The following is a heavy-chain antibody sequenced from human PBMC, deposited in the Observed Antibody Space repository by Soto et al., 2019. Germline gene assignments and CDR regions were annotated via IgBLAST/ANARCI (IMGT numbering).Heavy chain of an antibody. CDR3: ARDPGIVATSDYYYYYGMDV. CDR1: GGTFSSYT. J-gene: IGHJ6*02. Sequence: SVKVSCKASGGTFSSYTISWVRQAPGQGLEWMGRIIPILGIANYAQKFQGRVTITADKSTSTAYMELSSLRSEDTAVYYCARDPGIVATSDYYYYYGMDVWGQGTTVTVSS. CDR2: IIPILGIA. D-gene: IGHD5-12*01. V-gene: IGHV1-69*04.